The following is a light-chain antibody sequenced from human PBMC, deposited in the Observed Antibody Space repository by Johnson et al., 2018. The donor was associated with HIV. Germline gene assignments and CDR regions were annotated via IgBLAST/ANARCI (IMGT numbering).Light chain of an antibody. V-gene: IGLV1-51*01. CDR3: GTWDGSLTPGGV. J-gene: IGLJ1*01. CDR2: DNN. CDR1: SSNIGNNY. Sequence: QSVLTQLPSVSAAPGQRVTISCSGSSSNIGNNYISWYQQLPGTAPKLLIYDNNKRPSGIPDRFSGSKSGTSATLGITGLQTGDEADYYCGTWDGSLTPGGVMGTGTKVTVL.